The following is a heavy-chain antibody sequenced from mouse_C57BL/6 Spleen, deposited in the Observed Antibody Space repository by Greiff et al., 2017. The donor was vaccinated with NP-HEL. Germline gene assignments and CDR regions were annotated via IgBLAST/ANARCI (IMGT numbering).Heavy chain of an antibody. CDR1: GYTFTSYG. V-gene: IGHV1-81*01. J-gene: IGHJ2*01. CDR2: IYPRSGNT. D-gene: IGHD2-3*01. Sequence: VQLQQSGAELARPGASVKLSCKASGYTFTSYGISWVKQRTGQGLEWIGEIYPRSGNTYYNEKFKGKATLTADRSSSTAYMELRSLTSEDSAVYFCAKGVYEGYDVDDWGQGTTRTVSS. CDR3: AKGVYEGYDVDD.